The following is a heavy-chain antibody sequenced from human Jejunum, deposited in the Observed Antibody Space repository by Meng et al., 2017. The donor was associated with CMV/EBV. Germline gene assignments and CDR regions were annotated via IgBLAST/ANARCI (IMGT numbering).Heavy chain of an antibody. CDR1: GFTFSSFA. V-gene: IGHV3-23*01. Sequence: SCAASGFTFSSFAMDWVRQAPEKGLEWVSGIGGRGDTTYYADSVKGRFIIYRDNSKNTVYLQMNSLRAEDTAVYYCAKATDFDYWGQGTLVTVSS. D-gene: IGHD4-11*01. CDR3: AKATDFDY. CDR2: IGGRGDTT. J-gene: IGHJ4*02.